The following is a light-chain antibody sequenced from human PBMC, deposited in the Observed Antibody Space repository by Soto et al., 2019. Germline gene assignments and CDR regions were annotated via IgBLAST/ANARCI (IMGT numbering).Light chain of an antibody. J-gene: IGLJ1*01. Sequence: SVLTQPASVSGSPGQSITISCTGTSSDVGGYKYVSWYQQHPGKAPKLIXXXXXXRPSGIPHRFSGSKSGNTASLTISGLQAEDEADYYCCSYAGSSTYVFGTGTKVTVL. V-gene: IGLV2-23*01. CDR3: CSYAGSSTYV. CDR1: SSDVGGYKY. CDR2: XXX.